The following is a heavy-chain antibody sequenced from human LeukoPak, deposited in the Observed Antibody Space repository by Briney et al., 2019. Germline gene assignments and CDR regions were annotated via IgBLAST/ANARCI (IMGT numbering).Heavy chain of an antibody. V-gene: IGHV3-9*01. J-gene: IGHJ6*02. Sequence: GGSLRLSCAASGFTFDDYAMHWVRQAPGKGLEWVSGISWNSGSIGYADSVKGRFTISRDNAKNSLYLQMNSLRAEDTALYYCAKGGPIAAAGIYYYYYGMDVWGQGTTVTVSS. CDR3: AKGGPIAAAGIYYYYYGMDV. D-gene: IGHD6-13*01. CDR1: GFTFDDYA. CDR2: ISWNSGSI.